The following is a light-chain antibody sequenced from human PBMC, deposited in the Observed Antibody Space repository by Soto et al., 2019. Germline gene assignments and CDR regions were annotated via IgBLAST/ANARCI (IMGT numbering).Light chain of an antibody. V-gene: IGKV3-20*01. Sequence: EIVLTQSPGTLSLSPGERATLSCRASQSVSSSYLAWYQQKPGQAPRLLIYGASSRATGIPDRFSGSGSGTDVTLTISRQEPEVFAVYYCQQYGSPPYTFGEGTKLEIK. CDR1: QSVSSSY. CDR2: GAS. CDR3: QQYGSPPYT. J-gene: IGKJ2*01.